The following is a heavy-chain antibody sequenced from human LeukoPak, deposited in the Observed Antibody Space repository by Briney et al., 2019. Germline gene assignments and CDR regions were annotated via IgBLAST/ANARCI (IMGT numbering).Heavy chain of an antibody. CDR1: GFTFSSHV. CDR3: AKGRGWEASYYYYYMDV. CDR2: IRYDGSNK. Sequence: PGGSLRLSCAASGFTFSSHVMHWVRQAPGKGLEWVAFIRYDGSNKYYTDSVKGRFTISRDNSKNTLYLQMNSLRAEDTAVYYCAKGRGWEASYYYYYMDVWGEGTTVTISS. J-gene: IGHJ6*03. D-gene: IGHD1-26*01. V-gene: IGHV3-30*02.